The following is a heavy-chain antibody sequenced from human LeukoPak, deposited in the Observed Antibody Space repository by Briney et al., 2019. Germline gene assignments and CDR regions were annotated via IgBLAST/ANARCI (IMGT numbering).Heavy chain of an antibody. Sequence: GSLRLSCAASGFTFSSYWMSWVRQAPGKGLEWVSSISRSSSYKYYADSVKGRFTISRDNAKNSLYLQMNSLRAEDTAVYYCASSRYDSSGYYGIIGYWGQGTLVTVSS. CDR3: ASSRYDSSGYYGIIGY. D-gene: IGHD3-22*01. J-gene: IGHJ4*02. V-gene: IGHV3-21*01. CDR1: GFTFSSYW. CDR2: ISRSSSYK.